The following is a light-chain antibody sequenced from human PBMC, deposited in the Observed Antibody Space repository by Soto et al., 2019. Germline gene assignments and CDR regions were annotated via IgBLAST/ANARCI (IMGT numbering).Light chain of an antibody. Sequence: QSVLTQPASVSGSPGQSITTSCTGTSSDVGGYNYVSWYQQHPGKAPKLMIYEVSNRPSGVSNRFSGSKSGNTASLTISGLQAEDEADYYCSSYTSSSTRGVFGTGTKVTVL. CDR1: SSDVGGYNY. CDR2: EVS. CDR3: SSYTSSSTRGV. V-gene: IGLV2-14*01. J-gene: IGLJ1*01.